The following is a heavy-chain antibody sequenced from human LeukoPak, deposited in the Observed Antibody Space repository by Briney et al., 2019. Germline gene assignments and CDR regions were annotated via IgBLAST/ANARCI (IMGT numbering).Heavy chain of an antibody. CDR3: ARLDSSSWANSDY. Sequence: SETLSLTCTVSGGSISSYYWSWIRQPPGKGLEWIGSIYYSGSTYYNPSLKSRVTISVDTSKNQFSLKLSSVTAADTAVYYCARLDSSSWANSDYWGQGTLVTVSS. CDR1: GGSISSYY. D-gene: IGHD6-13*01. CDR2: IYYSGST. J-gene: IGHJ4*02. V-gene: IGHV4-59*05.